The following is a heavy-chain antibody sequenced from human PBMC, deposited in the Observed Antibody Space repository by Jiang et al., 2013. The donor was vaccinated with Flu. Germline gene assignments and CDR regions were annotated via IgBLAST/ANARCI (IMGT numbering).Heavy chain of an antibody. J-gene: IGHJ4*02. CDR3: ARGSVWSGYYTAFDY. CDR1: GGSFSGYY. CDR2: INHSGST. D-gene: IGHD3-3*01. V-gene: IGHV4-34*01. Sequence: VLLKPSETLSLTCAVYGGSFSGYYWSWIRQPPGKGLEWIGEINHSGSTNYNPSLKSRVTISVDTSKNQFSLKLSSVTAADTAVYYCARGSVWSGYYTAFDYWGQGTLVTVSS.